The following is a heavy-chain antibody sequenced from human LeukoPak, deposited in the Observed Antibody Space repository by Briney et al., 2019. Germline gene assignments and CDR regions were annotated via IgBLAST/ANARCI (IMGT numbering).Heavy chain of an antibody. CDR1: GGTFSSYA. CDR2: IIPIFGTA. V-gene: IGHV1-69*05. CDR3: ARGTRFWLSGYPHNWFDP. D-gene: IGHD3-3*01. J-gene: IGHJ5*02. Sequence: GASVKVSCKASGGTFSSYAISWVRQAPGQGLEWMGGIIPIFGTANYAQKFQGRVTITTDESTSTAYMELSSLRSEDTAVYYCARGTRFWLSGYPHNWFDPWGQGTLVTVSS.